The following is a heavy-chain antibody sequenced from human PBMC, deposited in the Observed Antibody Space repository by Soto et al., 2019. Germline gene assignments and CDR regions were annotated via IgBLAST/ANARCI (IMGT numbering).Heavy chain of an antibody. CDR3: ARLHGYCISSSCHGHYAMDV. CDR2: IYYSGST. CDR1: GDSISSYY. J-gene: IGHJ6*02. V-gene: IGHV4-59*01. Sequence: SETLSLTCTVSGDSISSYYWSWIRQPPGKGLEWIGYIYYSGSTNYNPSLKSRVTISIDTSKNQFSLKLSSVTAADTAVYYCARLHGYCISSSCHGHYAMDVWGQGTTVTVSS. D-gene: IGHD2-2*01.